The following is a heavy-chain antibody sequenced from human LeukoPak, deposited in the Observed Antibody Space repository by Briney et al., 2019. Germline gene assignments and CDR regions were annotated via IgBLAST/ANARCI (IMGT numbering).Heavy chain of an antibody. CDR1: GYTLTELS. V-gene: IGHV1-24*01. CDR3: ATAKVFCRGGSCRNYYFDY. CDR2: FDPEDGET. D-gene: IGHD2-15*01. Sequence: SSVKVSCKVSGYTLTELSMLWVRQAPGKGLEWMGGFDPEDGETIYAQKFQGRVTMTEDTSTDIAYMELSSLRSEHSALCYCATAKVFCRGGSCRNYYFDYGGQGTLVTVSS. J-gene: IGHJ4*02.